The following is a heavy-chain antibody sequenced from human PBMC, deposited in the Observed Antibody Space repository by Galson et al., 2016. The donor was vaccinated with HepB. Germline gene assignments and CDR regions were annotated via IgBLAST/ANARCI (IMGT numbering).Heavy chain of an antibody. CDR2: IWHDGSQA. CDR3: ARDDSGSYRFSDI. J-gene: IGHJ4*02. Sequence: SLRLSCAASGFILSLYGMHWVRQALGKVLEWLAVIWHDGSQATYADSVKGRFTISRDNSKNTVYLKMNSLSGADTAAYYCARDDSGSYRFSDIWGQGTLVRVSS. D-gene: IGHD1-26*01. CDR1: GFILSLYG. V-gene: IGHV3-33*01.